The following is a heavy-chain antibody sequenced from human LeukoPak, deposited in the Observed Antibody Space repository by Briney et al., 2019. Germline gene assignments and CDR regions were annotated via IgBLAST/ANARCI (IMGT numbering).Heavy chain of an antibody. J-gene: IGHJ4*02. CDR3: ARLVPTLDY. V-gene: IGHV3-74*01. CDR1: GFTFSSYW. D-gene: IGHD3-10*01. CDR2: TNPDGSST. Sequence: GGSLRLSCAASGFTFSSYWMHWVRQTPGKGLVWVSRTNPDGSSTNYADSVEGRFTITRDNGKNMVYLQMNSLRAEDTAVYYCARLVPTLDYWGQGILVTVSS.